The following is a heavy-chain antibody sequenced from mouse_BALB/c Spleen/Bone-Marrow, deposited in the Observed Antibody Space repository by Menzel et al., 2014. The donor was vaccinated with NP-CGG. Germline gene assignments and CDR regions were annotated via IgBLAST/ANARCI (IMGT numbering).Heavy chain of an antibody. J-gene: IGHJ1*01. V-gene: IGHV1S81*02. Sequence: QVQLQQSGAELVKPGASVKLSCKASGYTFTSYYMYWVKQRPGQGLEWIGEINPSNGGTNFNEKFKSKATLTVGKSSSTAYMQLSSLTSEDSAVYYCTRSDGYYVPHWYFDVWGAGTTVTVSS. D-gene: IGHD2-3*01. CDR2: INPSNGGT. CDR3: TRSDGYYVPHWYFDV. CDR1: GYTFTSYY.